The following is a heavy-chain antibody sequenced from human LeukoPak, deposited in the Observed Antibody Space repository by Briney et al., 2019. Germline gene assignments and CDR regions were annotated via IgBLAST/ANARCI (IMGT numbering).Heavy chain of an antibody. V-gene: IGHV1-69*05. CDR1: GGTLNSYA. D-gene: IGHD2-21*02. J-gene: IGHJ4*02. CDR2: TIAIFGTP. Sequence: SVKVSCKASGGTLNSYAFSWVRQAPGQGLEWMGGTIAIFGTPNYAQRFQDRVSITRDESTNTVYMELSNLRSDDTAVYYCARDLPHYHIVVVTPIPESFDYWGQGTLVTVSS. CDR3: ARDLPHYHIVVVTPIPESFDY.